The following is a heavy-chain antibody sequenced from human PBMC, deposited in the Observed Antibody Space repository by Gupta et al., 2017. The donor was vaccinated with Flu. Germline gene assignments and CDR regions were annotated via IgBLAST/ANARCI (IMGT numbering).Heavy chain of an antibody. CDR3: ARGLGADYTAWGYFDH. CDR1: GFSFSSFD. V-gene: IGHV3-13*01. Sequence: EVQLVESGGGSVQPGGSLILSCGAYGFSFSSFDMHWVRQTTEKGLEWVSAIGTAADTFYAGSVKGRFTISRQNDRDTLYLQINDLTAADTAVYYCARGLGADYTAWGYFDHWGPGTQVTVSS. J-gene: IGHJ4*02. CDR2: IGTAADT. D-gene: IGHD4-11*01.